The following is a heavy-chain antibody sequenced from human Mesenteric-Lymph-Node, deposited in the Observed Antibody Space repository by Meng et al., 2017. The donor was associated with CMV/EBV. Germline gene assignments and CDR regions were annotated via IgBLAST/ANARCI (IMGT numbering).Heavy chain of an antibody. CDR3: AKDNNYYGWWFDP. D-gene: IGHD3-22*01. V-gene: IGHV3-74*01. Sequence: ETLSLTCAASGFTFSSYWMHWVRQAPGKGLVWVSRINSDGSSTSYADSVKGRFTISRDNSKNTLYLQMNSLRAEDTAVYYCAKDNNYYGWWFDPWGQGTLVTVSS. J-gene: IGHJ5*02. CDR2: INSDGSST. CDR1: GFTFSSYW.